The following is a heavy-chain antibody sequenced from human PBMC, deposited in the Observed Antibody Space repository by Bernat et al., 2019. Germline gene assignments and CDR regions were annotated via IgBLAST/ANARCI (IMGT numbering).Heavy chain of an antibody. V-gene: IGHV4-39*01. CDR2: ISYSGGT. CDR3: ARVFLSETYYYHGMDV. D-gene: IGHD3-10*01. CDR1: GGSISSGSHY. Sequence: QLQLQESGPGLVKPSETLSLICTVSGGSISSGSHYWGWIRQPPGKGLEWIGSISYSGGTYYSPSLKSRATVSVETSKNQFSLKLNSVTAADTAVYYCARVFLSETYYYHGMDVWGQGTTVTVSS. J-gene: IGHJ6*02.